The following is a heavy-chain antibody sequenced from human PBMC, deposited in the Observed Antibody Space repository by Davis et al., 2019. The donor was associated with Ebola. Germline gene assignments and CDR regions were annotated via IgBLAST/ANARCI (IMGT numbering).Heavy chain of an antibody. V-gene: IGHV3-30-3*01. J-gene: IGHJ6*02. Sequence: GESLKISCAASGFTFSSYAMHWVRQAPGKGLEWVAVISYDGSNKYYTDSVKGRFTISRDNSKNTLYLQMNSLRAHDTAVYYCARGEPAALYYDYYGMDVWGQGTTVTVSS. D-gene: IGHD2-2*01. CDR2: ISYDGSNK. CDR3: ARGEPAALYYDYYGMDV. CDR1: GFTFSSYA.